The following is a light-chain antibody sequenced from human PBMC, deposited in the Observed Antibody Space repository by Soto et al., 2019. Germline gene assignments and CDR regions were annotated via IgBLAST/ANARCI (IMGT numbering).Light chain of an antibody. CDR3: QQRSNRPLT. CDR2: DTS. J-gene: IGKJ5*01. Sequence: EIVFTQSPATLSLSPGERATLSCRASQSVSSYLAWYQQKPGQAPRLLIYDTSIRASGIPARFSGSGSGTDFTLTISSXDPEDSAVYYCQQRSNRPLTFGQGTRLEIK. CDR1: QSVSSY. V-gene: IGKV3-11*01.